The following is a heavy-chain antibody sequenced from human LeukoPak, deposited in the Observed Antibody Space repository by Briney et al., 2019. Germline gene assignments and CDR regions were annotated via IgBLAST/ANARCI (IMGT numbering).Heavy chain of an antibody. J-gene: IGHJ4*02. CDR2: INHSGST. CDR1: GESFSGYY. Sequence: SETLSLTCAVYGESFSGYYWSWIRQPPGKGLEWIGEINHSGSTNYNPSLKSRVTISVDTSKNQFSLKLGSVTAADTAVYYCARGTRDLKRYFDYWGQGTLVTVSS. CDR3: ARGTRDLKRYFDY. V-gene: IGHV4-34*01. D-gene: IGHD5-24*01.